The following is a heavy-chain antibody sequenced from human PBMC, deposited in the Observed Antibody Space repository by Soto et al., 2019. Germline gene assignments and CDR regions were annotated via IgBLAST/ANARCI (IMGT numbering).Heavy chain of an antibody. Sequence: ASVKVSCKASGYTFTSYYMHWVRQAPGQGLEWMGRIIPIFGRASYAQKFQGRVTITADESTSTAYMELSSLRSEDTAVYYCARNNYYDSSGYWVYWGQGTLVTVSS. CDR2: IIPIFGRA. CDR1: GYTFTSYY. D-gene: IGHD3-22*01. CDR3: ARNNYYDSSGYWVY. V-gene: IGHV1-46*01. J-gene: IGHJ4*02.